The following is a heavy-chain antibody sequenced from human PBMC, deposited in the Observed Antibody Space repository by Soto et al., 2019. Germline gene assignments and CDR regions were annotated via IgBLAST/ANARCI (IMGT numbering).Heavy chain of an antibody. V-gene: IGHV4-30-2*01. CDR3: ARAMTTVTTTDY. J-gene: IGHJ4*02. Sequence: PSETLSLTCAVSGGSISSGGYSWSWIRQPPGKGLEWIGYIYHSGSTYYNPSLKSRVTISVDRSKNQFSLKLSSVTAADTAVYYCARAMTTVTTTDYWGQGTLVTVS. CDR2: IYHSGST. D-gene: IGHD4-17*01. CDR1: GGSISSGGYS.